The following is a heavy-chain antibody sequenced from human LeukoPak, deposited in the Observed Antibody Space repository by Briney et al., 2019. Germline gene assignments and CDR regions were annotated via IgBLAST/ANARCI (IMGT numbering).Heavy chain of an antibody. Sequence: GGSLRLSCAPSGFTFSIYSIHCVPHAPGKGLEGVSSIRNSSHYIHSPHSVKGRFTISRDNAKNSLYLQMNTLRAHDTAVYYCARDKGGYDPIDYWGQGTLVTVSS. J-gene: IGHJ4*02. CDR2: IRNSSHYI. D-gene: IGHD5-12*01. V-gene: IGHV3-21*01. CDR1: GFTFSIYS. CDR3: ARDKGGYDPIDY.